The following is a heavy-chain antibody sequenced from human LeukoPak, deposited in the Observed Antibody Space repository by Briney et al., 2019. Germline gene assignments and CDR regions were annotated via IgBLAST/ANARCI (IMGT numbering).Heavy chain of an antibody. CDR1: GYTFTSYG. D-gene: IGHD6-6*01. CDR3: ARVLGSLRSSSGAFDI. J-gene: IGHJ3*02. Sequence: ASVKVSCKASGYTFTSYGISWVRQAPGQGLEWMGWISAYNGNTNYAQKLQGRVTMTTGTSTSTAYMELRSLRSDDTAVYYCARVLGSLRSSSGAFDIWGQGTMVTVSS. CDR2: ISAYNGNT. V-gene: IGHV1-18*01.